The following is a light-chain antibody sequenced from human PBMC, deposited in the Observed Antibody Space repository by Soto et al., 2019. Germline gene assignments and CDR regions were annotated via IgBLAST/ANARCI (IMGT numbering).Light chain of an antibody. CDR1: QSVSSH. V-gene: IGKV3-15*01. Sequence: IVMTPSPATPSVSPGERTTLSCRASQSVSSHLAWHQPKHGQAPRLLNYGTLTRATGVPSRFSGSGSGTEFTLTISSLQSDDLAIYYCQKYNYWPLAFGQGTRVEVK. CDR2: GTL. CDR3: QKYNYWPLA. J-gene: IGKJ1*01.